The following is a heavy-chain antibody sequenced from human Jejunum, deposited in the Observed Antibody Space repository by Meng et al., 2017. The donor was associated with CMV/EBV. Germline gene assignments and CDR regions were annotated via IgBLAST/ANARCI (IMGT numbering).Heavy chain of an antibody. J-gene: IGHJ1*01. CDR2: ISYDGDIE. Sequence: GISFGTYARHWDRQATGKVLEWVAYISYDGDIEYYADSVKGRFNISRDNSNNTLYLQMNTLRGDDTAVYYCARVRQDRSQEAYFQHWGQGALVTVSS. CDR1: GISFGTYA. V-gene: IGHV3-30-3*01. D-gene: IGHD6-6*01. CDR3: ARVRQDRSQEAYFQH.